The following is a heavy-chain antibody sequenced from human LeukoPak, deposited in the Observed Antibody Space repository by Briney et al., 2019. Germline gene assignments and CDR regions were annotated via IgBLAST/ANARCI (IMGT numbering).Heavy chain of an antibody. V-gene: IGHV3-23*01. CDR1: GFTFSSYA. CDR3: AKELYYDILTGYYRPDY. Sequence: GGSLRLSCAASGFTFSSYAMSWVRQAPGKGLEWVSAISGSGGSTYYADSVKGRFTISRDNSKNTLYPQMNSLRAEDTAVYYCAKELYYDILTGYYRPDYWGQGTLVTVSS. D-gene: IGHD3-9*01. J-gene: IGHJ4*02. CDR2: ISGSGGST.